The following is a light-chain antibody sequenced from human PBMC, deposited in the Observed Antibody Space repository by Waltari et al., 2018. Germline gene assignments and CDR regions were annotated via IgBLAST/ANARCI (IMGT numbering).Light chain of an antibody. CDR2: EVS. Sequence: QSALTQPPSASGAPGPSVTIPCTGTSRDVGGYNYVSWYQQHPGKAPKLMIYEVSKRPSGVPDRFSGSKSGNTASLTVSGLQAEDEADYYCSSYAGTDVVFGGGTKLTVL. CDR3: SSYAGTDVV. CDR1: SRDVGGYNY. V-gene: IGLV2-8*01. J-gene: IGLJ2*01.